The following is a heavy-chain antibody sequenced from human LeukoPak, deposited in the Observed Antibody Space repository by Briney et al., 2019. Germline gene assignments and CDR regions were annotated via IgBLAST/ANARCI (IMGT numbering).Heavy chain of an antibody. CDR1: GYTFTDYF. CDR3: ARELSAVGRWGAFDM. Sequence: ASVKVSCKASGYTFTDYFIHWIRQAPGQGLEWVGWINPNSGATSYAQKFQGRVTMTRDTSINTGNMELTGLRFDDTAVYYCARELSAVGRWGAFDMWGQGTIVTVSS. J-gene: IGHJ3*02. V-gene: IGHV1-2*02. CDR2: INPNSGAT. D-gene: IGHD6-13*01.